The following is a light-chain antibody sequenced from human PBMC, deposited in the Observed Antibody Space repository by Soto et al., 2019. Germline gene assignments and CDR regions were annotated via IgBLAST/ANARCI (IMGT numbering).Light chain of an antibody. Sequence: DIQMTQSPSSLSASLGDRVTITCRASQTISNYLNWYQQKSGIAPELLVYAASNLQSGVPSRFTGSGSGTHFTLTISGLEPADFATYFCQQSYNTPLTFGQGTRLEIK. CDR3: QQSYNTPLT. CDR2: AAS. J-gene: IGKJ5*01. V-gene: IGKV1-39*01. CDR1: QTISNY.